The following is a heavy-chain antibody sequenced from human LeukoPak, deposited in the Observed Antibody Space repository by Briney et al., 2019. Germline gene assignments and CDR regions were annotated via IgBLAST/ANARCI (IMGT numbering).Heavy chain of an antibody. J-gene: IGHJ4*02. CDR3: ATRGDIAPAGTTDY. D-gene: IGHD6-13*01. V-gene: IGHV4-34*01. CDR1: GGSFSGYY. Sequence: SETLSLTCAVYGGSFSGYYWSWIRQPPGKGLEWIGEINHSGSTNYNPSLKSRLTISVDTSKNQFSLKLRSVTAADTAVYYCATRGDIAPAGTTDYWGQGALVTVSS. CDR2: INHSGST.